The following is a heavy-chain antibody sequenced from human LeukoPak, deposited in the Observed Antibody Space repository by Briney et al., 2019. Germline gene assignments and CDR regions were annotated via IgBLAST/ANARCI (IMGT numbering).Heavy chain of an antibody. V-gene: IGHV3-11*04. D-gene: IGHD1-26*01. Sequence: GSLRLSCAASGFTFSDYYMSWIRQAPGKGLECVSYISSSGNTTYHADSVKGRFTIFRDNAKNSLYLQMNSLRAEDTAVYYCARDNYGGSYIDYWGQGTLVTVSS. CDR1: GFTFSDYY. J-gene: IGHJ4*02. CDR2: ISSSGNTT. CDR3: ARDNYGGSYIDY.